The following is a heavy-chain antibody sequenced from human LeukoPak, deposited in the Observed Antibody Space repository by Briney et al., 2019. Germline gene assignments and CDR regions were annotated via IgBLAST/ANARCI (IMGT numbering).Heavy chain of an antibody. J-gene: IGHJ4*02. CDR3: ARGGSWNDFDY. CDR1: GFSVTNTY. CDR2: IYAGGRA. V-gene: IGHV3-53*01. D-gene: IGHD1-1*01. Sequence: GGSLRLSCGASGFSVTNTYLSWVRQAPGKGLEWVSVIYAGGRAAYVDSVEGRFSVSTDISMNTLYLQMDSLRDEDTALYYCARGGSWNDFDYWGQGTLVTVSS.